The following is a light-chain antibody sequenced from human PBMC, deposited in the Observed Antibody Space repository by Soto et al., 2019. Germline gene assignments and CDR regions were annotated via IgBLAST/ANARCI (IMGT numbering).Light chain of an antibody. CDR1: QPVSSGY. CDR3: QQYSNSWT. J-gene: IGKJ1*01. CDR2: GAS. Sequence: EIVFTQSPGTPSFSPGGTDTPSCRARQPVSSGYLAWYQQKPGQSPTLLIYGASYRAAGTPDRFSGSGFGTDFTLTISRLEPEDFAVYYCQQYSNSWTFGQGTKVDIK. V-gene: IGKV3-20*01.